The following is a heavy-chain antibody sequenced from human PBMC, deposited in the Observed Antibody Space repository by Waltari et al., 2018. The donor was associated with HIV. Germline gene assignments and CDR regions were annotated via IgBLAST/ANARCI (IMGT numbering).Heavy chain of an antibody. Sequence: EVQLVESGGGLVKPGGSLRLSCAAAGFTFSNAWMRWVRQAPGKVMEWVGRIKSKTHGETTDYAAPVKGRFTISRDDSKNMLYLQMTSLKTEDTAVYYCTAVFDIWGQGTMVTVSS. V-gene: IGHV3-15*01. CDR2: IKSKTHGETT. CDR1: GFTFSNAW. J-gene: IGHJ3*02. CDR3: TAVFDI.